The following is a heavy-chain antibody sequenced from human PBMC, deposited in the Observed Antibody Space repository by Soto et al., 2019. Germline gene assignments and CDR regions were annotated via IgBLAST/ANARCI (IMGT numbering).Heavy chain of an antibody. Sequence: PGGSLRLSCAASGFTFSDYYMNWIPQAPGKRLEWFSYISSSGYTNYADSVKGRFTISRDNAKNSLYLQMNSLRVEDTAVYYCARIDPGRDQWLAIDYWGQGTLVTVCS. CDR2: ISSSGYT. D-gene: IGHD6-19*01. J-gene: IGHJ4*02. V-gene: IGHV3-11*06. CDR3: ARIDPGRDQWLAIDY. CDR1: GFTFSDYY.